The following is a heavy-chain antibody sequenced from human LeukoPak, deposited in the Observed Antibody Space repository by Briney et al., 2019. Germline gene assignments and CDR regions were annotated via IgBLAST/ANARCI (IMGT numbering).Heavy chain of an antibody. CDR2: ITNDGSST. CDR3: ARARVQQLVNQSLGY. CDR1: KFAFSSCA. Sequence: GGSLRLSCAASKFAFSSCAMSWVRQAPGKGLVWVSRITNDGSSTTYADSVKGRFTISRDNSKNTLYLQMNSLRAEDTAVYYCARARVQQLVNQSLGYWGQGTLVTVSS. J-gene: IGHJ4*02. V-gene: IGHV3-74*01. D-gene: IGHD6-6*01.